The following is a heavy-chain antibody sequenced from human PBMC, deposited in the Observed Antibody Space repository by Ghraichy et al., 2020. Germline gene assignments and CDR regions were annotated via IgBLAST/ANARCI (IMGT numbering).Heavy chain of an antibody. D-gene: IGHD6-19*01. CDR2: ISGSGDTT. CDR3: AKPARQWLDYYYFDY. CDR1: GHTFNTLG. Sequence: GGSLRLSYAASGHTFNTLGMNWVGQPPGQGLKWVSAISGSGDTTYYADSVRGRFTISRDNSKNMVYLQMNTLRVEDTAVYYGAKPARQWLDYYYFDYWGQGALVTVSS. J-gene: IGHJ4*02. V-gene: IGHV3-23*01.